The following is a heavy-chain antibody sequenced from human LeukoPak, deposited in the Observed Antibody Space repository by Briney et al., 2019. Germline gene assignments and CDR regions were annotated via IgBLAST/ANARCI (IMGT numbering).Heavy chain of an antibody. Sequence: GGSLRLSCAASGFTFSNYALTWVRQAPGKGLEWVSVICGTSTATYYADSVQGRFTISRDNSKNTLFLDLNSLRAEDTAFYFCAKNRGGSCYSSLDFWGQGSLVPVPS. CDR2: ICGTSTAT. CDR1: GFTFSNYA. D-gene: IGHD2-15*01. V-gene: IGHV3-23*01. CDR3: AKNRGGSCYSSLDF. J-gene: IGHJ4*02.